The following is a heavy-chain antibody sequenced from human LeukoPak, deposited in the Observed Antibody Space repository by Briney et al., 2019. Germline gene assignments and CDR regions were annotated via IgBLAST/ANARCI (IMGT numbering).Heavy chain of an antibody. CDR1: GGTFNNSA. V-gene: IGHV1-69*05. J-gene: IGHJ5*02. CDR2: IIPLFGRA. Sequence: SVKVSCKTSGGTFNNSAISGVRQAPGQGREGVGGIIPLFGRAGYAQKFQGRVAITKDDSTRTVYLELTPLTSADTAVYYCASDVHGDYGSGWFDHWGQGTLVSVSS. D-gene: IGHD4-17*01. CDR3: ASDVHGDYGSGWFDH.